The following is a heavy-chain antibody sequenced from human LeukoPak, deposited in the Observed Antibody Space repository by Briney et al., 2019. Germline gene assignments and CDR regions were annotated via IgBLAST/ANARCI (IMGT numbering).Heavy chain of an antibody. J-gene: IGHJ6*02. V-gene: IGHV4-59*01. Sequence: SETLSLTCSVSGGSISNYYWSWIRQPPGKGLEWIGYIHYSGSTNYNPSLKSRVTISVDTSKNQLSLKLTSVTAADTAVYYCARELGATVVNYGMDVWGQGTTVTVSS. CDR2: IHYSGST. CDR1: GGSISNYY. CDR3: ARELGATVVNYGMDV. D-gene: IGHD4-23*01.